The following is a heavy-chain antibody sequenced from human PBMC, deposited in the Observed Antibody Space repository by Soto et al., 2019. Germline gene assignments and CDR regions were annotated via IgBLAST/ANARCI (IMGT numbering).Heavy chain of an antibody. CDR1: EFTFSSYG. J-gene: IGHJ5*02. CDR2: IWYDGSNK. CDR3: ARDRMYSSSWFS. V-gene: IGHV3-33*01. Sequence: QVQLVESGGGVVQPGRSLRLSCAASEFTFSSYGMHWVRQAPGKGLEWVAVIWYDGSNKYYADSVKGRFTISRDNSKNTLYLQMNSLRAEDTAVYYCARDRMYSSSWFSWGQGTLVTVSS. D-gene: IGHD6-13*01.